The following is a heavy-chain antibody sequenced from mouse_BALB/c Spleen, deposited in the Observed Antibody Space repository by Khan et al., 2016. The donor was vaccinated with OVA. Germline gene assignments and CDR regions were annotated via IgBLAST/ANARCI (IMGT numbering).Heavy chain of an antibody. V-gene: IGHV1-9*01. CDR2: ILPRSGST. D-gene: IGHD3-1*01. CDR1: GYTFSTYW. J-gene: IGHJ4*01. Sequence: QVQLKESGPELMKPGASVKISCKASGYTFSTYWIEWVKQRPGHGLEWIGEILPRSGSTNYNEKFKGKATFTADTSSNTAYMQLSSLTSEDSGVYYCASIARAYYYVMDYWGQGTSVTVSS. CDR3: ASIARAYYYVMDY.